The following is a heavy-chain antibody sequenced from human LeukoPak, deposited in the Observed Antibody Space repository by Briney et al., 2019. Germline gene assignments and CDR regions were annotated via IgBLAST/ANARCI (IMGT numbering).Heavy chain of an antibody. V-gene: IGHV4-30-2*01. Sequence: SETLSLTCTVSGGSISSGGYYWSWIRQPPGKGLEWIGYIYHSGSTYYNPSLKSRVTISVDRSKNQFSLKLSSVTAADTAVYYCARVGSDYVDTAMVTGYFDYWGQGTLVTVSS. CDR1: GGSISSGGYY. D-gene: IGHD5-18*01. J-gene: IGHJ4*02. CDR2: IYHSGST. CDR3: ARVGSDYVDTAMVTGYFDY.